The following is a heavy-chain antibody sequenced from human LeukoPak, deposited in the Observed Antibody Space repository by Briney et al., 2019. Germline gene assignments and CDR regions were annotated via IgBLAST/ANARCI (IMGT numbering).Heavy chain of an antibody. D-gene: IGHD1-26*01. CDR3: AREEIVGATMFFDY. J-gene: IGHJ4*02. CDR2: ISSSGSTI. V-gene: IGHV3-48*04. Sequence: PGGSLRLSCAASGFTFSSYGMSWIRQAPGKGLEWVSYISSSGSTIYYADSVKGRFTISRDNAKNSLYLQMNSLRAEDTAVYYCAREEIVGATMFFDYWGQGTLVTVSS. CDR1: GFTFSSYG.